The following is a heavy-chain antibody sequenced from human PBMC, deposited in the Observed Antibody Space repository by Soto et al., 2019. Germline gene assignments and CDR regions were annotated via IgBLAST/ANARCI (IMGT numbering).Heavy chain of an antibody. CDR1: GGSINSGDYY. CDR3: ARDRYYGSGTYYNFYSGMDV. Sequence: SETLSLTCTVYGGSINSGDYYWTWVRQPPGKGLEWIGNIFHSGSTYYTPSLQSRVTISLDTSKNHFSLKLSSVPPADTAVYYCARDRYYGSGTYYNFYSGMDVWGQGTTVTVSS. J-gene: IGHJ6*02. D-gene: IGHD3-10*01. CDR2: IFHSGST. V-gene: IGHV4-30-4*01.